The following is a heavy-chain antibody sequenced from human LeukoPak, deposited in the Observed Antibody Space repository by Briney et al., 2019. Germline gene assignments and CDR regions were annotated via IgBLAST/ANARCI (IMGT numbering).Heavy chain of an antibody. J-gene: IGHJ3*02. CDR2: INPSGGST. CDR3: ARAYYDYIWGTYHDAFDI. Sequence: ASVKVSCKASGYTFTSYYMHWMRQPPGQGLEWVGIINPSGGSTSYAQKFQGRVTMTRDMSTSTVYMELSSLRTEDTAVYYCARAYYDYIWGTYHDAFDIWGQGTMVTVSS. D-gene: IGHD3-16*02. CDR1: GYTFTSYY. V-gene: IGHV1-46*01.